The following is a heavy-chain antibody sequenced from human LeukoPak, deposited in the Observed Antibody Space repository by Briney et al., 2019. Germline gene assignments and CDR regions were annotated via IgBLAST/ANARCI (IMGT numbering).Heavy chain of an antibody. V-gene: IGHV1-69*13. D-gene: IGHD5-12*01. CDR3: ARAQYSGYDYGGYYYYGMDV. CDR1: GYTFTEYY. CDR2: IIPIFGTA. J-gene: IGHJ6*02. Sequence: GASVKVSCKASGYTFTEYYMHWVRQAPGQGLEWMGGIIPIFGTANYAQKFQGRVTITADESTSTAYMELSSLRSEDTAVYYCARAQYSGYDYGGYYYYGMDVWGQGTTVTVSS.